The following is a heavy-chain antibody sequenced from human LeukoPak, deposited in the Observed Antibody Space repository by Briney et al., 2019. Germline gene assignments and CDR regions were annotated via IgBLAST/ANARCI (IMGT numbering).Heavy chain of an antibody. CDR1: GGSFSGYY. Sequence: SETLSLTCAVYGGSFSGYYWSWIRQPPGKGLEWIGEINHSGSTNYNPSLKSRVTISVDTSKNQFSLKLSSVTAADTAVYYCARGCTTVTRIYNWFDPWGQGTLVTVSS. V-gene: IGHV4-34*01. J-gene: IGHJ5*02. CDR2: INHSGST. CDR3: ARGCTTVTRIYNWFDP. D-gene: IGHD4-17*01.